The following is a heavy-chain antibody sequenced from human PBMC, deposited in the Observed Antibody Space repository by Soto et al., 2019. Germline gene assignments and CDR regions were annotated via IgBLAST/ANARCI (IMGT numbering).Heavy chain of an antibody. D-gene: IGHD1-20*01. CDR2: ISYDGGNQ. V-gene: IGHV3-30-3*01. Sequence: HPGGSLRLSCEASGFTFSSYPMHWARQAPGKGLEWVTVISYDGGNQYYADSVKGRFTISRDNSKDTLYLQMHSLRSDDTAVYFCARGPITQTSFIDHWGQGTLVTVSS. CDR3: ARGPITQTSFIDH. CDR1: GFTFSSYP. J-gene: IGHJ4*02.